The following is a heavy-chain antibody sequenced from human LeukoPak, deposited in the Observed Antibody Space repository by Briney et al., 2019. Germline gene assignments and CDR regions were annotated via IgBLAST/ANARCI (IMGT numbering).Heavy chain of an antibody. CDR1: GFTFSSYA. V-gene: IGHV3-23*01. D-gene: IGHD2-21*01. CDR3: ATEKGDSPDY. J-gene: IGHJ4*02. CDR2: ISGSGGNT. Sequence: PGGSLRLSCAASGFTFSSYAMSWVRQAPGKGLEWVSGISGSGGNTYYADSVRGRFTISRDNSKNTLYLQMNSLRAEDTAVYYCATEKGDSPDYWGQGTLVTASS.